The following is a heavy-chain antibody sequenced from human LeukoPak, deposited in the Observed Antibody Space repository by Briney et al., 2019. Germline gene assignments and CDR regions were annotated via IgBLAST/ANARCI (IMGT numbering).Heavy chain of an antibody. Sequence: GGSLRLSCEASGFTFNTYAMHWVRQAPGKGLIWVSSINGAGSDTYYADSVKGRFSISRDNSRRTLYLQMSSLRAEDTAIYYCVVSDFWSGYYDHNWFDPWGQGILVTVSS. J-gene: IGHJ5*02. D-gene: IGHD3-3*01. CDR1: GFTFNTYA. V-gene: IGHV3-23*01. CDR3: VVSDFWSGYYDHNWFDP. CDR2: INGAGSDT.